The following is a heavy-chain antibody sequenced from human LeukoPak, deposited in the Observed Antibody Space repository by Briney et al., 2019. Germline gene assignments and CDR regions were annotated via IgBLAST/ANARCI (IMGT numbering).Heavy chain of an antibody. CDR2: IDPSDSYT. CDR1: GYSFTSYW. J-gene: IGHJ5*02. Sequence: RLGESLKISCKGSGYSFTSYWISWVRQLPGKGLEWMGRIDPSDSYTNYSPSFQGHVTISADKSISTAYLQWSSLKASDTAMHYCAVDYYGSGSYYFGNWFDPWGQGTLVTVSS. D-gene: IGHD3-10*01. CDR3: AVDYYGSGSYYFGNWFDP. V-gene: IGHV5-10-1*01.